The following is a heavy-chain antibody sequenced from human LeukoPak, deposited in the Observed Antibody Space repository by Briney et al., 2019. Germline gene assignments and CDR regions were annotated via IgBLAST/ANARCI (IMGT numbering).Heavy chain of an antibody. V-gene: IGHV4-59*08. CDR2: IYYTGST. Sequence: SETLSLTCTVSGGSIRSYYWHWIRQPPGKGLEWVAYIYYTGSTNYNPSLKGRVTISLDTSKNQFSLKLSSVTAADTAVYYCARHDCSNGECHKDFDYWGQGTLVTVSS. CDR1: GGSIRSYY. D-gene: IGHD2-8*01. CDR3: ARHDCSNGECHKDFDY. J-gene: IGHJ4*02.